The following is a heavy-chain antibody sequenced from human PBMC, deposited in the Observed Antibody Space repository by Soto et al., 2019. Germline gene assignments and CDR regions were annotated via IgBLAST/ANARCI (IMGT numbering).Heavy chain of an antibody. Sequence: RRLSCAASGYTFSSYWMSWVRQAPGKGLEWVANIKQDGSEKYYVDSVKGRFTISRDNAKNSLYLQMNSLRAEDTAVYYCARDQGAGVLLWFGEFNYWGQGTLVTVSS. CDR1: GYTFSSYW. CDR3: ARDQGAGVLLWFGEFNY. CDR2: IKQDGSEK. D-gene: IGHD3-10*01. V-gene: IGHV3-7*03. J-gene: IGHJ4*02.